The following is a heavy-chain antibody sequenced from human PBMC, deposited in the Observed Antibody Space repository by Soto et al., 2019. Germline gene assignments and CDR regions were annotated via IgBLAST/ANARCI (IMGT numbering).Heavy chain of an antibody. Sequence: ASVKVSCKASGGTFSSYAISWVRQAPGQGLEWMGGIIPIFGTANYAQKFQGRVTITADESTSTAYMELSSLRSEDTAVYYCAVVIVVVPAAIIADGMDVWGQGTTVTVSS. D-gene: IGHD2-2*01. V-gene: IGHV1-69*13. CDR3: AVVIVVVPAAIIADGMDV. CDR2: IIPIFGTA. CDR1: GGTFSSYA. J-gene: IGHJ6*02.